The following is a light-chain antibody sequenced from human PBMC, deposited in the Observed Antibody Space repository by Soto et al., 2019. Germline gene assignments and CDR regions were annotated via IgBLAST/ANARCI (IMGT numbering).Light chain of an antibody. J-gene: IGLJ3*02. CDR2: EVS. Sequence: QSALTQPASVSGSPGQSITISCTGTSSDVGGYNYVSWYQQHPGKAPKLMIYEVSNRPSGVSNRFSGSQSGNTASLTISGLQAGDEADYYCSSYTSSSTRVFGGGTKLTVL. V-gene: IGLV2-14*01. CDR1: SSDVGGYNY. CDR3: SSYTSSSTRV.